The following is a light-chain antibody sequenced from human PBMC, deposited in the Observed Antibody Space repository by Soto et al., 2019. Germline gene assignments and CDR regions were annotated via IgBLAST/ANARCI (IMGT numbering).Light chain of an antibody. CDR3: QQYYNWPLT. CDR1: HSFSSN. CDR2: GTS. V-gene: IGKV3-15*01. J-gene: IGKJ4*01. Sequence: EIVRTPSPGTLSLSPRERAALSCRCSHSFSSNVAWYQQKPGQAPRLLIYGTSTRVTGIPARFSGSGSGTEFTLTISSLQSEDFAVYYCQQYYNWPLTVGGGTKVDI.